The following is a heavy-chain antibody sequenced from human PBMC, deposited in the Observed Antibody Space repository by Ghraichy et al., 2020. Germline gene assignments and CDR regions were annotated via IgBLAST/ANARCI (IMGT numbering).Heavy chain of an antibody. V-gene: IGHV3-21*01. D-gene: IGHD2-21*02. CDR1: GFTFSNYG. J-gene: IGHJ4*02. CDR3: ARGGVVTDY. Sequence: GGSLRLSCAVSGFTFSNYGMNWVRQAPGKGLEWVSFIDSSGNYINYSDSVKGRFTISRDNAKNSLYLQMNSLRTEDTAIYYCARGGVVTDYWGQGTLVTVSS. CDR2: IDSSGNYI.